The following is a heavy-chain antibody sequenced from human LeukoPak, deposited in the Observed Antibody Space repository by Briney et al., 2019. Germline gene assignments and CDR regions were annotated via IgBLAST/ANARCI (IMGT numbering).Heavy chain of an antibody. CDR1: GFTFSSYA. D-gene: IGHD3-22*01. CDR2: ISGSGGST. V-gene: IGHV3-23*01. Sequence: GGSLGLSCAASGFTFSSYAMSWVRQAPGKGLEWVSAISGSGGSTYYADSVKGRFTISRDNSKNTLYLQMNSLRAEDTDVYYCAEPEGGYYDIRPDWGQGTLVTVSS. J-gene: IGHJ4*02. CDR3: AEPEGGYYDIRPD.